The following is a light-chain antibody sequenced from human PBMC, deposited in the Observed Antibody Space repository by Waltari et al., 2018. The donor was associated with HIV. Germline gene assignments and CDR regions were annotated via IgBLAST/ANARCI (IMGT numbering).Light chain of an antibody. CDR2: KDS. CDR3: YSAADNNLGV. J-gene: IGLJ2*01. Sequence: SYQPPQPSSVSLSPGQTASITSSGVVLATQYARWFQQTPGQAPVLVIYKDSERPSGIPERFSGSSSGTTVTLTISGAQVEDEADYYCYSAADNNLGVFGGGTKLTVL. CDR1: VLATQY. V-gene: IGLV3-27*01.